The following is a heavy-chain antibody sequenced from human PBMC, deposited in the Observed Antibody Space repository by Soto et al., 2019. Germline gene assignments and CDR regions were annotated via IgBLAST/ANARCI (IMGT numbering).Heavy chain of an antibody. CDR1: GGSFSGYY. V-gene: IGHV4-34*01. CDR3: ARGLYRFDP. D-gene: IGHD3-16*01. CDR2: INHSGST. Sequence: PSETLSLTCAVYGGSFSGYYWSWIRQPPGKGLEWIGEINHSGSTNYNPSLKSRVTISVDTSKNQFSLKLSSVTPADTAVYYCARGLYRFDPWGQGTLVTVSS. J-gene: IGHJ5*02.